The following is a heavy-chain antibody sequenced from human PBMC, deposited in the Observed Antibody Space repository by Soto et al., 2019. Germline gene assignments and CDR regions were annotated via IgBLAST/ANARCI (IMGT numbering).Heavy chain of an antibody. D-gene: IGHD3-22*01. V-gene: IGHV3-33*01. CDR2: IWHDGGAK. CDR1: GFTLSDYG. J-gene: IGHJ4*02. CDR3: ARDPGRDSPIDY. Sequence: QVQLVESGGGVVQPGRSLRLSCTASGFTLSDYGMHWVRQAPGKGLEWVAVIWHDGGAKYYAESVTGRITISRDNSKNTVHLQIDSLGAEDTVLYYCARDPGRDSPIDYWGQGTLVTVSS.